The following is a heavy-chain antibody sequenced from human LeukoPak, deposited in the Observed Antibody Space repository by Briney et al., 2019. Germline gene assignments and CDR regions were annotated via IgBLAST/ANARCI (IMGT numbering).Heavy chain of an antibody. Sequence: GGSLRLSCAASGFTFSSYWMHWVRQAPGKGLVWVSRINSDGSSTSYADSVKGRFTISRDNAKNTLYLQMNSLRAEDTAVYYCARSSADSSGGSFDYWGQGTLVTVSS. V-gene: IGHV3-74*01. CDR2: INSDGSST. J-gene: IGHJ4*02. CDR3: ARSSADSSGGSFDY. CDR1: GFTFSSYW. D-gene: IGHD6-19*01.